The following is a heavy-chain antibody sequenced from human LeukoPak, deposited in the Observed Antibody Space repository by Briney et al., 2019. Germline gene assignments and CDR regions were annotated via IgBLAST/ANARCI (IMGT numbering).Heavy chain of an antibody. CDR1: GFAFDDFA. Sequence: PGGSLRLSCTTSGFAFDDFAMSWARQPAGKGLEWVGFIRRRAYGGAAEYAASVKGRFIISRDDSKGIAYLQMNSLKTEDTAVYYCSRNGLVDFDYWGQGSRVLVSP. CDR3: SRNGLVDFDY. CDR2: IRRRAYGGAA. V-gene: IGHV3-49*04. J-gene: IGHJ4*02.